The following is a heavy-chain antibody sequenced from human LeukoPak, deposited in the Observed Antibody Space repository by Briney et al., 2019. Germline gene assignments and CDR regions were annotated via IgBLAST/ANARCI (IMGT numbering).Heavy chain of an antibody. D-gene: IGHD3-22*01. J-gene: IGHJ6*03. CDR1: GYTFTGYY. Sequence: ASVKVSCKASGYTFTGYYMHWVRQAAGQGLEWMGWINPNSGGTNYAQKFQGRVTMTRDTSISTAYMELSRLRSDDTAVYYCARGKIGYYYDSSGKSYYYYYMDVWGKGTMVTVSS. CDR3: ARGKIGYYYDSSGKSYYYYYMDV. V-gene: IGHV1-2*02. CDR2: INPNSGGT.